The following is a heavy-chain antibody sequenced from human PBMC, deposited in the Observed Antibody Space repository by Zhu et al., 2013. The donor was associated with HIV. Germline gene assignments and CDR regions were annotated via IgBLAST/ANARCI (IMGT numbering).Heavy chain of an antibody. CDR3: ASGGGLGYCSSTSCYKSGK. CDR1: GYTFTSYD. V-gene: IGHV1-8*01. D-gene: IGHD2-2*01. J-gene: IGHJ4*02. Sequence: QVQLVQSGAEVKKPGASVKVSCKASGYTFTSYDINWVRQATGQGLEWMGWMNPNSGNTGYAQKFQGRVTMTRNTSISTAYMELSSLRSEDTAVYYCASGGGLGYCSSTSCYKSGKWGQGTLVTVSS. CDR2: MNPNSGNT.